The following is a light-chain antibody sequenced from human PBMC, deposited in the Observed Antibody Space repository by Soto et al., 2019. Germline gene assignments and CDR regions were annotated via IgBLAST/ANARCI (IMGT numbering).Light chain of an antibody. CDR3: AAWDDSLNGPVV. Sequence: QSALTQPPSASGTPGHRVTISCSGSSSNIGSNTVNWYQQLPGTAPKLLIYSNNQRPSGVPDRFSGSKSGTSASLAISGLQSEDEADYYCAAWDDSLNGPVVFGGGTKLTVL. CDR1: SSNIGSNT. J-gene: IGLJ2*01. V-gene: IGLV1-44*01. CDR2: SNN.